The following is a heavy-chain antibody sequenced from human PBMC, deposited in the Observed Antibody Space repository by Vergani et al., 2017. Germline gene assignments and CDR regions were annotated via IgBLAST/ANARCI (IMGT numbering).Heavy chain of an antibody. CDR3: ARERALTGLLDY. CDR1: GYIFNSYY. CDR2: ISPDGFST. D-gene: IGHD3-22*01. Sequence: QVQLVQSGSAVKKPGASVKLSCKSSGYIFNSYYIHWVRQAPEQGLEWVGVISPDGFSTFYAQKFQGRVTITRDTSTSTVYVEVTSLRSDDTAVYYCARERALTGLLDYWGQG. V-gene: IGHV1-46*02. J-gene: IGHJ4*02.